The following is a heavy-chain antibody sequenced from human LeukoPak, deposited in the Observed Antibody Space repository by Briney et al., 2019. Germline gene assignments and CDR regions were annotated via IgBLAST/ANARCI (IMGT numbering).Heavy chain of an antibody. CDR3: ARGGPLTYDIVVVVASTHMFDY. CDR2: INHSGST. V-gene: IGHV4-34*01. Sequence: PSETLSLTCAVYGGSFSGYYWSWIRQPPGKGLEWIGEINHSGSTNYNPSLKSRVTISVETSKNQFSLKLCSVTAADTAVYYCARGGPLTYDIVVVVASTHMFDYWGQGTLVTVSS. D-gene: IGHD2-15*01. CDR1: GGSFSGYY. J-gene: IGHJ4*02.